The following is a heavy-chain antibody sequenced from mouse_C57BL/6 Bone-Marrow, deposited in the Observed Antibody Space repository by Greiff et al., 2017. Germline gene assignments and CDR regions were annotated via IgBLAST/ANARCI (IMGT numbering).Heavy chain of an antibody. CDR1: GYTFTEYT. CDR2: FYPGSGSI. J-gene: IGHJ3*01. CDR3: ARHETLDSSGYWFAY. D-gene: IGHD3-2*02. Sequence: QVQLKESGAELVKPGASVKLSCKASGYTFTEYTIHWVKQRSGQGLEWIGWFYPGSGSIKYNEKFKDKATLTADNSSSTVYMELSRLTSEDSAVYFCARHETLDSSGYWFAYWGQGTLVTVSA. V-gene: IGHV1-62-2*01.